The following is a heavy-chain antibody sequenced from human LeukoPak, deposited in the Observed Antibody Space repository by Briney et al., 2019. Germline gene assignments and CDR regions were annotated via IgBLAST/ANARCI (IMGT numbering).Heavy chain of an antibody. CDR3: ARDDYDILSGYYKGSHY. CDR2: IKQDGSQK. D-gene: IGHD3-9*01. V-gene: IGHV3-7*04. Sequence: GSLRLSCAASGFTFSSFWMSWVRQAPGKGLEWVAYIKQDGSQKYYVDSVKGRFTISRDNAKNSLFLQINGLRAEDTAVYYCARDDYDILSGYYKGSHYWGQGTLVTVSS. CDR1: GFTFSSFW. J-gene: IGHJ4*02.